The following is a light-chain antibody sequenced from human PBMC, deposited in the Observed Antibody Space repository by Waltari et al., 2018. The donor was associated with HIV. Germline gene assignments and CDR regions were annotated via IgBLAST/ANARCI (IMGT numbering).Light chain of an antibody. CDR3: CSGGNNNIWV. J-gene: IGLJ3*02. V-gene: IGLV2-11*01. CDR2: DVT. Sequence: QFALAQPRSVSGSPGQSVSISCTGSNSEVANFNYVSWYQQNPGKVPKLIIYDVTKRPSWVPNRCSGSKSGNTASLTISGLQADDEADYYCCSGGNNNIWVFGGGTKVTVL. CDR1: NSEVANFNY.